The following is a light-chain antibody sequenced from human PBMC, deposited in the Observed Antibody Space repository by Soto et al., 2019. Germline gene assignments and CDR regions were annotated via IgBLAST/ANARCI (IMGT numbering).Light chain of an antibody. CDR3: QQYAASPRT. V-gene: IGKV3-20*01. CDR1: QSVANAY. Sequence: EIVLTQSPGTLSLSPRERATLSCRASQSVANAYLAWYQHKVGQSPRLLIYGASNRAPGIPDRFSRSGSGTDFTLTISRLEPEDFAVYYCQQYAASPRTFGQGTQVEVK. CDR2: GAS. J-gene: IGKJ1*01.